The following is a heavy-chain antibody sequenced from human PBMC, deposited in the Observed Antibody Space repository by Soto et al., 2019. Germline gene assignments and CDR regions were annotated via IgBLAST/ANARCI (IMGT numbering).Heavy chain of an antibody. J-gene: IGHJ6*02. D-gene: IGHD3-16*01. CDR3: ARGLRTGAYYYYYYGLDV. CDR2: INPDSGET. V-gene: IGHV1-2*04. Sequence: ASVKVSCKASGYSLTGYYLEWVRQAPGQGLEWMGWINPDSGETNYAQKFRGWVTMTRDTSIGAAYMEVSRLNFDDTAVYYCARGLRTGAYYYYYYGLDVWGQGTPVTVSS. CDR1: GYSLTGYY.